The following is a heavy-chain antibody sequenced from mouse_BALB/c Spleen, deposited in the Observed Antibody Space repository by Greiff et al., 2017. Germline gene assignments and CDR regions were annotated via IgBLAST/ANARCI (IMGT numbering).Heavy chain of an antibody. CDR1: GFTFTDYY. D-gene: IGHD6-5*01. V-gene: IGHV7-3*02. CDR2: IRNKANGYTT. CDR3: ARSKPIYFSFDY. Sequence: DVKLVESGGGLVQPGGSLRLSCATSGFTFTDYYMSWVRQPPGKALEWLGFIRNKANGYTTEYSASVKGRFTISRDNSQSILYLQMNTLRAEDSATYYCARSKPIYFSFDYWGQGTTLTVSS. J-gene: IGHJ2*01.